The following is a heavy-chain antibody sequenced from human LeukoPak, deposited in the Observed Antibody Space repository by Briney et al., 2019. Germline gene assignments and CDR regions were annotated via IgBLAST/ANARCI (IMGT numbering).Heavy chain of an antibody. CDR3: ARAPRLYCSGDSCSETNDIFDY. Sequence: ASVKVSCKASGYTFTSYYMHWGRQAPGQGLEWMGIINPSGGSTSYAQKFQGRGTMTRDMSTTTVYIELSSLRSEDRAVYYCARAPRLYCSGDSCSETNDIFDYWGQETLVTVSS. D-gene: IGHD2-15*01. J-gene: IGHJ4*02. CDR2: INPSGGST. V-gene: IGHV1-46*01. CDR1: GYTFTSYY.